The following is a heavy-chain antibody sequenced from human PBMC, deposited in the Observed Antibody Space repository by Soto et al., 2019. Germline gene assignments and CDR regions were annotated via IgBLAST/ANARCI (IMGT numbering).Heavy chain of an antibody. D-gene: IGHD4-17*01. CDR2: VSAHTGDS. CDR1: GYPFGGYA. CDR3: ARPSTSYGDYGWALAY. J-gene: IGHJ4*02. V-gene: IGHV1-18*01. Sequence: QVQLVQSGAEVKKPGASVKVSCKASGYPFGGYAIGWVRQAPGQGLEWMGWVSAHTGDSGYAQRFPGGVTLTRETSTSTAYMELRGLRSDDTAVYYCARPSTSYGDYGWALAYWGQGTGVTVSS.